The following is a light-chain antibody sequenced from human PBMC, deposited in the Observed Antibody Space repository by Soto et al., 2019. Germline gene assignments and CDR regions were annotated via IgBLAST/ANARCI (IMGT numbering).Light chain of an antibody. Sequence: IQITQSPSSLSASVGYRVTITFRASQSISSYLNWYQQKPGKAPKLLIYAASSLQSGVPSRFSGSGSGTDFTLTISSLQPEDFATYYCQQSYSIPGTFGQGTKVDIK. CDR3: QQSYSIPGT. CDR2: AAS. J-gene: IGKJ1*01. V-gene: IGKV1-39*01. CDR1: QSISSY.